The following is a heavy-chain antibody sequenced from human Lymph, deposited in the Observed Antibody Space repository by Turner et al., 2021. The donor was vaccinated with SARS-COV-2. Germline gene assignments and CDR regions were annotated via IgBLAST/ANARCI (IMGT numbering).Heavy chain of an antibody. CDR2: IKQDGSEK. CDR1: GFTFSYYW. D-gene: IGHD1-26*01. J-gene: IGHJ4*02. CDR3: ARMGSSSWYFDY. Sequence: EVQLLGLGGGLVRLGGSLGPSVAASGFTFSYYWMSWVRQAPGKGLEWVANIKQDGSEKYYVDSVKGRFTISRDNAKNSLFLQMNSLRAEDTAVYYCARMGSSSWYFDYWGQGTLVTVSS. V-gene: IGHV3-7*01.